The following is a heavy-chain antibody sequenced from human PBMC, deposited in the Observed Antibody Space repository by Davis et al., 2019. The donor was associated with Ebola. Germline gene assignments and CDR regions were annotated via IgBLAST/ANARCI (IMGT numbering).Heavy chain of an antibody. CDR1: GFTFSSYS. CDR2: ISSSSSYI. J-gene: IGHJ6*03. V-gene: IGHV3-21*01. Sequence: GESLKISCAASGFTFSSYSMNWVRQAPGKGLEWVSSISSSSSYIYYADSVKGRFTISRDNSKNTLYLQMNSLRAEDTAVYYCARATIRFLEWLVYYMDVWGKGTTVTVSS. D-gene: IGHD3-3*01. CDR3: ARATIRFLEWLVYYMDV.